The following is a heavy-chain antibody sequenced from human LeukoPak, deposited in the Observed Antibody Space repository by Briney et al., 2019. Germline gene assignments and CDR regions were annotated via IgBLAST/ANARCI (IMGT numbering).Heavy chain of an antibody. D-gene: IGHD2-15*01. CDR1: GGSISSSSYY. Sequence: SETLSLTXTVSGGSISSSSYYWGWIRQPPGKGLEWIGSIYYSGSTYYNPSLKSRVTISVDTSKNQFSLKPSSVTAADTAVYYCARPIVVVVAATGPGDAFDIWGQGTMVTVSS. V-gene: IGHV4-39*01. CDR3: ARPIVVVVAATGPGDAFDI. CDR2: IYYSGST. J-gene: IGHJ3*02.